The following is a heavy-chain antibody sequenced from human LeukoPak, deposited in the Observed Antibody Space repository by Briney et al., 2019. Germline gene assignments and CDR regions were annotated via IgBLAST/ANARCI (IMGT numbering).Heavy chain of an antibody. D-gene: IGHD5-18*01. CDR3: ARLGVDTAMVGIDY. J-gene: IGHJ4*02. V-gene: IGHV1-2*02. Sequence: RASVKVSCKASGYTFTNYYMHWVRQAPGQGLEWMGWINPNSGGTNYAQKFQGRVTMTRDTSISTAYMELSRLRSDDTAVYYCARLGVDTAMVGIDYWGQGTLVTVSS. CDR2: INPNSGGT. CDR1: GYTFTNYY.